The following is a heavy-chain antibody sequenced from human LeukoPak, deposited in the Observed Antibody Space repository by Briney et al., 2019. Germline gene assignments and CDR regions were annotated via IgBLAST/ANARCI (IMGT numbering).Heavy chain of an antibody. V-gene: IGHV3-21*01. CDR2: ISSSSSYI. CDR3: ARGRNTNWCEY. Sequence: GGSLRLSCAASGFTFSYYSMNWLRQAPGKGLEWVSSISSSSSYIYYADSVKGRFTTSRDNAKNSLYLQMNSLRAEDTAVYYCARGRNTNWCEYWGQGTVVTVSS. CDR1: GFTFSYYS. J-gene: IGHJ4*02. D-gene: IGHD2-8*02.